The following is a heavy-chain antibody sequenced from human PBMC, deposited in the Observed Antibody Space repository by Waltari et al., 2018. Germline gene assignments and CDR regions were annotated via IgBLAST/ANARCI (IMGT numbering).Heavy chain of an antibody. CDR3: MGYCSRTSCYGLDY. Sequence: QVQLVESGGGVVQPGRSLTLSCAASGFTFSSYGMHWVRQAPGKGLEWVAVVSYDGSNKYYADSVKGRFTISRDNSKSTLSLQMNSLRAEDTAVYYCMGYCSRTSCYGLDYWGQGTLVTVSS. CDR2: VSYDGSNK. J-gene: IGHJ4*02. D-gene: IGHD2-2*01. V-gene: IGHV3-30*03. CDR1: GFTFSSYG.